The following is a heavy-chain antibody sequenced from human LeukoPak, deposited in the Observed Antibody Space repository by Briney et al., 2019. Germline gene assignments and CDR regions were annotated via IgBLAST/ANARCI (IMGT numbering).Heavy chain of an antibody. CDR3: AREGGPSYYGSGSYFPYFDY. D-gene: IGHD3-10*01. J-gene: IGHJ4*02. CDR2: ISRSGDTL. Sequence: GGSLRLSCAASGFTFRDYYMTWIRQAPGKGLEWISYISRSGDTLYYADSVEGRFTISRDNAKNSLYLQMNSLRAEDTAVYYCAREGGPSYYGSGSYFPYFDYWGQGTLVTVSS. V-gene: IGHV3-11*01. CDR1: GFTFRDYY.